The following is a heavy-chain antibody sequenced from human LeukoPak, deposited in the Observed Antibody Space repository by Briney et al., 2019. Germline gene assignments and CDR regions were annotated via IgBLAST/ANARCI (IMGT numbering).Heavy chain of an antibody. Sequence: GGSLRLSCAASGLTVSNAWLTWVRQAPGKGLEWISAISPRSNSIYYSDSVRGRFTVSRDNSKNTLYLQMNRLTAEDTALYYCARYLSGTYSFDYWGQGTLVTVSS. D-gene: IGHD1-26*01. CDR1: GLTVSNAW. CDR2: ISPRSNSI. V-gene: IGHV3-23*01. CDR3: ARYLSGTYSFDY. J-gene: IGHJ4*02.